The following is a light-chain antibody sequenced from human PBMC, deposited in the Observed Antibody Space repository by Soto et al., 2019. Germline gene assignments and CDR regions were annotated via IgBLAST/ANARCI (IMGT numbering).Light chain of an antibody. CDR3: QQRRDWPLT. CDR2: DAS. CDR1: QSVSSY. Sequence: EIVLTQSPATLSLSPGERATLSCRASQSVSSYLAWYQQKPGQAPRLRISDASNRATGIPARFSGCGSGTYFTFTVRSLGPEDFPVSYCQQRRDWPLTFGGGTEVEI. J-gene: IGKJ4*01. V-gene: IGKV3-11*01.